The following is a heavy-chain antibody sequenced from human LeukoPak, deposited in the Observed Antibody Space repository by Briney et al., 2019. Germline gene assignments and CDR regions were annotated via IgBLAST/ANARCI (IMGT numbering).Heavy chain of an antibody. CDR3: ASSWVLWFGELSEVGDWFDP. J-gene: IGHJ5*02. V-gene: IGHV1-24*01. CDR2: FDPEDDEK. Sequence: ASVKVSCKVSGYMFTELSMHWVRQAPGKGLEWMGGFDPEDDEKMYAQKFQGRVTMTEDTSTDTAYMELSSLRSDDTAVYYCASSWVLWFGELSEVGDWFDPWGQGTLVTVSS. D-gene: IGHD3-10*01. CDR1: GYMFTELS.